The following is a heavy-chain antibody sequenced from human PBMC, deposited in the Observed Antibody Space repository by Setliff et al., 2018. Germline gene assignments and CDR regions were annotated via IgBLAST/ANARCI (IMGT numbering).Heavy chain of an antibody. Sequence: QPGGSLRLSCAASGYSFNTHAMHWARQAPGKGLEWVALIAIDGTYKYYSDSVRGRFTISRDNSKNTVYLQMNSLGSDDTATYFCAKSLHGNSWYADYRGQGTLVTVSS. D-gene: IGHD2-2*01. J-gene: IGHJ4*02. CDR3: AKSLHGNSWYADY. V-gene: IGHV3-30*02. CDR2: IAIDGTYK. CDR1: GYSFNTHA.